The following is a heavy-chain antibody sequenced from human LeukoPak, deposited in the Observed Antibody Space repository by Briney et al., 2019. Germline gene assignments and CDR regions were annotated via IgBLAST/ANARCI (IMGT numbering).Heavy chain of an antibody. V-gene: IGHV1-69*04. CDR1: GGTFSSYA. CDR3: ARAYDSSGSPYDY. J-gene: IGHJ4*02. D-gene: IGHD3-22*01. CDR2: IIPILGIA. Sequence: GSSVKVSCKASGGTFSSYATSWVRQAPGQGLEWMGRIIPILGIANYAQKFQGRVTITADKSTSTAYMELSSLRSEDTAVYYCARAYDSSGSPYDYWGQGTLVTVSS.